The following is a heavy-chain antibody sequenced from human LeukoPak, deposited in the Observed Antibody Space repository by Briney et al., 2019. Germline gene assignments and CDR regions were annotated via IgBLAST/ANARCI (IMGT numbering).Heavy chain of an antibody. J-gene: IGHJ4*02. CDR3: ARVNFEPTIAFDY. CDR1: GGSISSSSYY. V-gene: IGHV4-39*07. Sequence: SETLSLTCTVSGGSISSSSYYWGWIRQPPGKGLEWTGSIYYSGSTYYNPSLKSRVTISVDTSKNQFSLKLSSVTAADTAVYYCARVNFEPTIAFDYWGQGTLVTVSS. D-gene: IGHD6-13*01. CDR2: IYYSGST.